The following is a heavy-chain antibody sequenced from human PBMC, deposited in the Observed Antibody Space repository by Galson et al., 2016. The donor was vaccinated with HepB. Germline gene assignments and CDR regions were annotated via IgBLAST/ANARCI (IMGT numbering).Heavy chain of an antibody. Sequence: GYTFTSYYMHWVRQAPGQGLEWMGIVMPSDGSTTYAQQFQDRVTMTRDTSTNTVYMELDSLRFEDTAVYYCARDQRGGYYDSSATYYFDFWGQGTLVTVSS. CDR2: VMPSDGST. CDR3: ARDQRGGYYDSSATYYFDF. J-gene: IGHJ4*02. D-gene: IGHD3-22*01. V-gene: IGHV1-46*01. CDR1: GYTFTSYY.